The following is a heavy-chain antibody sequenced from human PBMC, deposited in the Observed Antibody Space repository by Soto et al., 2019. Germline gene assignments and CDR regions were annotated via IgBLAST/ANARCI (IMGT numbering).Heavy chain of an antibody. CDR1: VYTFTAFW. CDR2: IDPRDAYS. J-gene: IGHJ6*02. Sequence: EVQLVQSGAEVKRPGESLTISCQASVYTFTAFWITWVRQMPGKGLEWMATIDPRDAYSNYSLSLQGHVTISTDKSISTADLQWGTLVDSETDRQNSARISTGFCTKAICQHYYGMDVWGQGTRVTVSS. CDR3: ARISTGFCTKAICQHYYGMDV. D-gene: IGHD2-2*01. V-gene: IGHV5-10-1*03.